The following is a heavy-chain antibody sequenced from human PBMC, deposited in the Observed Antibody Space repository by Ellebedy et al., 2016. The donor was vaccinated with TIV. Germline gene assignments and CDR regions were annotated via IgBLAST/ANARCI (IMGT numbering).Heavy chain of an antibody. CDR2: VYYSGNT. D-gene: IGHD5-18*01. CDR3: ATDSRYSYGYRFNF. V-gene: IGHV4-39*02. J-gene: IGHJ4*02. CDR1: GGSLSSSPYY. Sequence: SETLSLTCTVSGGSLSSSPYYWGWIRQSPGKGLEWIGTVYYSGNTYYNPSLKSRVTISVDTSMNRFSLELNSVTAADTAVYYCATDSRYSYGYRFNFWGQGTLVTVSS.